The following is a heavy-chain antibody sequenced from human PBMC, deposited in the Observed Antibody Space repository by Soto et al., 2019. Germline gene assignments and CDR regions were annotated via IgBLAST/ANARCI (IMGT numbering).Heavy chain of an antibody. CDR2: INAGNGNT. Sequence: ASVKVSCKASGYTFTSYAMHWVRQAPGQRLEWMGWINAGNGNTKYSQKFQGRVTITRDTSASTAYMELSSLRSEDTAVYYCARGSYEDYYYGLDVWGQGTTVTISS. J-gene: IGHJ6*02. V-gene: IGHV1-3*01. D-gene: IGHD1-26*01. CDR1: GYTFTSYA. CDR3: ARGSYEDYYYGLDV.